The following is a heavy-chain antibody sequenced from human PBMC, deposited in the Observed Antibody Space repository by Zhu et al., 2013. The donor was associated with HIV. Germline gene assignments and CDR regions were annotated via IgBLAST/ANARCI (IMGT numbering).Heavy chain of an antibody. V-gene: IGHV4-31*02. J-gene: IGHJ5*02. CDR1: GDSIRGGGYY. Sequence: VQLQESGPGLVKPSQTLSLTCNVSGDSIRGGGYYWNWIRQHPGKGLEWIGYIYYSGGTYYNPSLKSRVTISADTSKNHFSLRLSSVTAAGTAVYYCAKGRWHLVGWFDPWGQGTLVHRLL. D-gene: IGHD6-6*01. CDR3: AKGRWHLVGWFDP. CDR2: IYYSGGT.